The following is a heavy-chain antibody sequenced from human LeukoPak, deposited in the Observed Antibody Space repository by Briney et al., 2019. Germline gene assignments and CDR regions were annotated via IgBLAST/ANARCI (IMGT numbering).Heavy chain of an antibody. J-gene: IGHJ4*02. CDR3: ARGDTQSKYRQFDS. Sequence: GRSLRLSCAVSGFTFDTYWMSWVRQAPGRGLEGVANIKQDWRKKDYVDSEKSRFTISRDNAKNSLYLQMSSLRAEDTGVYYCARGDTQSKYRQFDSWGQGSLVIVSS. CDR2: IKQDWRKK. CDR1: GFTFDTYW. V-gene: IGHV3-7*04. D-gene: IGHD3-16*02.